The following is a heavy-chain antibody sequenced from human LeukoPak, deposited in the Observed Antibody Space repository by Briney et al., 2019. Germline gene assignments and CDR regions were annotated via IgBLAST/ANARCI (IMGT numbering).Heavy chain of an antibody. CDR3: ATYHFRGATHYFDY. CDR1: GYSISSGYY. CDR2: IYHSGST. J-gene: IGHJ4*02. V-gene: IGHV4-38-2*02. Sequence: PSETLSLTCTVSGYSISSGYYWGWIRQPPGKGLEWIGSIYHSGSTYYNPSLQSRVTISVDTSNNQFSLKLSSVTAADTAVYYCATYHFRGATHYFDYWGQGILVTVSS. D-gene: IGHD3-10*02.